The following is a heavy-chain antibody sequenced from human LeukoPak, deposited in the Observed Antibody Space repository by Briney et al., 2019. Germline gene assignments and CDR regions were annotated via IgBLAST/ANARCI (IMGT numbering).Heavy chain of an antibody. CDR1: GDSFGSVTDY. V-gene: IGHV4-39*07. J-gene: IGHJ4*02. CDR3: ARVWEIHSSPFDY. CDR2: GDYSGGT. Sequence: SETLSLTCTVSGDSFGSVTDYWAWIRQPPGKGLEWTASGDYSGGTYYNPSLESRVAISADMSKNQFSLKLSSVTAADTAVYYCARVWEIHSSPFDYWGQGTLVTVSS. D-gene: IGHD3-16*01.